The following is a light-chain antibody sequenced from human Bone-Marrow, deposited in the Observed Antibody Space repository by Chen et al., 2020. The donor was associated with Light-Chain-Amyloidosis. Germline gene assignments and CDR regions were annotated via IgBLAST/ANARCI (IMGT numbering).Light chain of an antibody. CDR1: KIGRES. J-gene: IGLJ3*02. CDR3: QVWASNSDQGV. Sequence: SYVLTQSPSVSVAPGQPARINCGVNKIGRESVHWYRLKPGQAPLLVVSGNSNRPAGIPERFSGSKSGNTATLTISRVEAGDEADYYCQVWASNSDQGVFGGGTKLTLL. CDR2: GNS. V-gene: IGLV3-21*02.